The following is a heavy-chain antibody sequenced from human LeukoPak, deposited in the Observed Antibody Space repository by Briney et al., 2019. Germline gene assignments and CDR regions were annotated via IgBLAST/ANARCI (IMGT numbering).Heavy chain of an antibody. Sequence: GGSLRLSCAASGFTFSSHTMNWVRQAPGKGLEGVSSISSTSTSIYHADSVKGRFTISRDNTKNSLYLRMNSLRAEDTAVYYCAKEYLIWFGDFDAFDIWGQGTMVTVSS. D-gene: IGHD3-10*01. CDR1: GFTFSSHT. J-gene: IGHJ3*02. V-gene: IGHV3-21*01. CDR3: AKEYLIWFGDFDAFDI. CDR2: ISSTSTSI.